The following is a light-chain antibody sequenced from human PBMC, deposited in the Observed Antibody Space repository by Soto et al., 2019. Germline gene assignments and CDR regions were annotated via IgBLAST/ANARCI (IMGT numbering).Light chain of an antibody. J-gene: IGKJ4*01. CDR3: QQTVNWPPT. Sequence: VLTQSPASLSLSPGERATLSCRAGQSVSDDLAWYQQKPGQPPRLFFFDASNRATGVPDRFSAGGSGTDFTLTISSLESEDFAVYYCQQTVNWPPTFGDGTKVEI. CDR1: QSVSDD. V-gene: IGKV3-11*01. CDR2: DAS.